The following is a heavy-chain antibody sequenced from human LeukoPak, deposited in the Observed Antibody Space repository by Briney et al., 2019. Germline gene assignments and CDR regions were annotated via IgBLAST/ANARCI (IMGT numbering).Heavy chain of an antibody. J-gene: IGHJ4*02. D-gene: IGHD3-10*01. Sequence: PGGSLRLSCEASGFTFTSYAMSWVRQTPGKGLEWVSSVSASGVSTDYADSVKGRFTISRDSSKNTLYLQMNSLRADDTAVYYCAKEESYFYGSMAYWGQGTLVTVSS. CDR2: VSASGVST. V-gene: IGHV3-23*01. CDR3: AKEESYFYGSMAY. CDR1: GFTFTSYA.